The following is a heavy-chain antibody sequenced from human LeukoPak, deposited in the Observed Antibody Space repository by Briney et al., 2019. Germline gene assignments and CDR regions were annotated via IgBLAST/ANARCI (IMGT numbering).Heavy chain of an antibody. CDR3: AIPRGSGYYSRYYFDY. CDR2: INHSGST. J-gene: IGHJ4*02. CDR1: GGSFSGYY. V-gene: IGHV4-34*01. D-gene: IGHD3-22*01. Sequence: SETLSLTCAVYGGSFSGYYWSWIRQPPGKGLEWIGEINHSGSTNYNPSLKSRVTISVDTSKNQFSLKLSSVTAADTAVCYCAIPRGSGYYSRYYFDYWGQGTLVTVSS.